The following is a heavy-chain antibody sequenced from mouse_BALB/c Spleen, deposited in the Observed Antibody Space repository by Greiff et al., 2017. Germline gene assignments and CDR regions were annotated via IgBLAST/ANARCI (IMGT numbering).Heavy chain of an antibody. CDR1: GYTFTSYW. CDR3: AREGREDAMDY. V-gene: IGHV1-87*01. CDR2: IYPGDGDT. Sequence: QVQLKQSGAELARPGASVKLSCKASGYTFTSYWMQWVKQRPGQGLEWIGAIYPGDGDTRYTQKFKGKATLTADKSSSTAYMQLSSLASEDSAVYYCAREGREDAMDYWGQGTSVTVSS. D-gene: IGHD3-3*01. J-gene: IGHJ4*01.